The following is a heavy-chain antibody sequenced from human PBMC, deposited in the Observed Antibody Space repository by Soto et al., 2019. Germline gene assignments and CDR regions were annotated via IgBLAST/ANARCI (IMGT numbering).Heavy chain of an antibody. V-gene: IGHV1-18*01. D-gene: IGHD3-3*01. CDR1: GYTFTSYG. J-gene: IGHJ6*02. CDR3: ARDKIRNYYYGMDV. Sequence: QVQLVQSGAEVKKPGASVKVSCKASGYTFTSYGISWVRQAPGQGLEWMGWISAYNGNTNYAQKLQGRVTMTTDTYTSTAYMALRGLRSYDTSVYYCARDKIRNYYYGMDVWGQGTPVTVSS. CDR2: ISAYNGNT.